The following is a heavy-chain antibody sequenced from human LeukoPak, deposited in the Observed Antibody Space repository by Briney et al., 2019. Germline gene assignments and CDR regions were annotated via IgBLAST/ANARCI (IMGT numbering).Heavy chain of an antibody. V-gene: IGHV3-48*02. Sequence: PGGSLRLSCAASGFIFNSHSMNWVRQAPGKGLEWVSYISSSGSTIYYADSAKGRFTISRDNAKNPVYLQMNSLRDEDTAVYYCARDGSGSYMVYWGQGTLVTVSS. CDR1: GFIFNSHS. J-gene: IGHJ4*02. CDR2: ISSSGSTI. D-gene: IGHD3-10*01. CDR3: ARDGSGSYMVY.